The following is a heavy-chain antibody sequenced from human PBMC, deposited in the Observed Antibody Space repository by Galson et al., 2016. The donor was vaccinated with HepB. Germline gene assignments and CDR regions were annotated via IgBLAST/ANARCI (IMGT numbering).Heavy chain of an antibody. Sequence: SLRLSCAASGFIFSTHSMNWVRQAPGKGLEWVSSISDTSRYIYYADSVKGRFTISRDNAKNSLYLQMNSLRDEDTAVYYCARFPSGYLVTDHWGQGTLVTVSS. D-gene: IGHD3-22*01. CDR3: ARFPSGYLVTDH. J-gene: IGHJ4*02. CDR1: GFIFSTHS. CDR2: ISDTSRYI. V-gene: IGHV3-21*01.